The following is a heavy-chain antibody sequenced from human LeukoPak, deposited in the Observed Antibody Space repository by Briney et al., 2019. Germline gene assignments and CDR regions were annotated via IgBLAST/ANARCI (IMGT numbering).Heavy chain of an antibody. CDR3: ARALGWLPENY. V-gene: IGHV3-21*01. Sequence: GGSLRLSCAASGFTFSSYSMNWVRQAPGKGLEWVSSISSSGSYISYADSVKGRFTISRDNAKNSLYLQMNSLRAEDTAVYYCARALGWLPENYWGQGTLVTVSS. J-gene: IGHJ4*02. D-gene: IGHD5-24*01. CDR2: ISSSGSYI. CDR1: GFTFSSYS.